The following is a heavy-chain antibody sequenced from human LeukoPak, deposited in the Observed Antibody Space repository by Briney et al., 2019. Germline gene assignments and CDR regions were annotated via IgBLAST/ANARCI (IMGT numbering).Heavy chain of an antibody. CDR2: IYTSGST. D-gene: IGHD1-26*01. J-gene: IGHJ6*03. V-gene: IGHV4-61*02. CDR3: ARVRGSSGSYEYYHYMDV. CDR1: GDSISSVDYY. Sequence: SETLSLTCNVSGDSISSVDYYWSWIRQPAGKGLDWIGRIYTSGSTNYNPSLKSRVTMSVDTSKKQFSLKLSSVTAADTAVYYCARVRGSSGSYEYYHYMDVWGKGTTVTISS.